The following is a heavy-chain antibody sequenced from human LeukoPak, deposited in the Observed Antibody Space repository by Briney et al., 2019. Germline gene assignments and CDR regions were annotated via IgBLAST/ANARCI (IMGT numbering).Heavy chain of an antibody. D-gene: IGHD5-18*01. J-gene: IGHJ4*02. Sequence: SETLSLTCAVYGGSFSGYYWSWICQPPGKGLEWIGEINHSGSTNYNPSPKSRVTISVDTSKNQFSLKLSSVTAADTAVYYCARRYSYGDFDYWGQGTLVTVSS. CDR3: ARRYSYGDFDY. CDR1: GGSFSGYY. CDR2: INHSGST. V-gene: IGHV4-34*01.